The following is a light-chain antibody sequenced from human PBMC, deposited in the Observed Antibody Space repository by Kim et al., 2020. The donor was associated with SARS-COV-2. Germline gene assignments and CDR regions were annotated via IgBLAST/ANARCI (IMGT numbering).Light chain of an antibody. J-gene: IGKJ2*01. CDR2: AAS. V-gene: IGKV1-39*01. CDR1: QSITTF. CDR3: QESYSDPYT. Sequence: SVSVGDSVSITCRASQSITTFLNWYQQKPGKAPKLLISAASTLQDGVPSRFSGSGSGTDFTLTINNLQPEDVASYYCQESYSDPYTFGQGTKLEI.